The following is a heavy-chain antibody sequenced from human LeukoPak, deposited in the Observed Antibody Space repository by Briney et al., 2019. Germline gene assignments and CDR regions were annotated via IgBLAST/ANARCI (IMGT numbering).Heavy chain of an antibody. Sequence: PGGSLRLSCAASGFTFSSYGMHWVRQAPGKGLEWVAVISYDGSNKYYADSVKGRFTISRDNSRNTLYLQMNSLRAEDTAVYYCAKGYWIIVVVMLFDYWGQGTLVTVSS. V-gene: IGHV3-30*18. J-gene: IGHJ4*02. D-gene: IGHD2-15*01. CDR2: ISYDGSNK. CDR3: AKGYWIIVVVMLFDY. CDR1: GFTFSSYG.